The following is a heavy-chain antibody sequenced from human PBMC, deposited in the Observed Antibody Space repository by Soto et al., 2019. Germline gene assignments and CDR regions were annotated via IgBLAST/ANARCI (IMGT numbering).Heavy chain of an antibody. CDR1: GFTFSSYA. D-gene: IGHD6-13*01. CDR2: ISYDGSNK. V-gene: IGHV3-30-3*01. CDR3: ARGSYSSSWYSSPAGAYYYYGMDV. Sequence: VESLRISCAASGFTFSSYAMHWVRQAPGKGLEWVAVISYDGSNKYYADSVKGRFTISRDNSKNTLYLQMNSLRAEDTAVYYCARGSYSSSWYSSPAGAYYYYGMDVWGQGTTVTVSS. J-gene: IGHJ6*02.